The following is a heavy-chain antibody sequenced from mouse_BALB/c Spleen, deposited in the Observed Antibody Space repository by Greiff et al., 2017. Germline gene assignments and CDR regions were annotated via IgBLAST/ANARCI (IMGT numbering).Heavy chain of an antibody. J-gene: IGHJ4*01. CDR3: ARTGDDYNAMDY. V-gene: IGHV1S137*01. Sequence: QVQLQQSGAELVRPGVSVKISCKGSGYTFTDYAMHWVKQSHAKSLEWIGVISTYYGDASYNQKFKGKATMTVDKSSSTAYMELARLTSEDSAIYYCARTGDDYNAMDYWGQGTSVTVSS. CDR1: GYTFTDYA. CDR2: ISTYYGDA.